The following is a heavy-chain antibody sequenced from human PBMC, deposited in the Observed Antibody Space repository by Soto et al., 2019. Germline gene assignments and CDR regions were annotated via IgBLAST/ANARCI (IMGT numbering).Heavy chain of an antibody. CDR2: ISRSSTYI. V-gene: IGHV3-21*01. CDR1: GFPFSTSN. D-gene: IGHD2-2*01. CDR3: ARGVLPISSTSWFDP. Sequence: EVERVESGGGLANPGGSLRLSCVVSGFPFSTSNMNWVRQAPGKGLEWVSFISRSSTYIYYADSVKGRFTISRDDAENSLFLQMNSLRAEDTAVYYCARGVLPISSTSWFDPWGQGTLVTVSS. J-gene: IGHJ5*02.